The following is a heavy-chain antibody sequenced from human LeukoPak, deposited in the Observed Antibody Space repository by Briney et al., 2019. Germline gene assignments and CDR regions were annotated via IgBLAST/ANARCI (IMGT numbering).Heavy chain of an antibody. Sequence: KPSETLSLTCTVSGGSISGYYWSWIRQPPGGGLEWIAYIYYSGSTNYNPSLKSRVTISVDTSKNQFSLKLSSVTAADTAVYYCARDENDPYYYYYGMDVWGQGTTVTVSS. CDR1: GGSISGYY. V-gene: IGHV4-59*12. CDR3: ARDENDPYYYYYGMDV. J-gene: IGHJ6*02. CDR2: IYYSGST.